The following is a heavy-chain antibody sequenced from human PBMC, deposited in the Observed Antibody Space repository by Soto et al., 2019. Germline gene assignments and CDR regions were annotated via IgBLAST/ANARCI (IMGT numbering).Heavy chain of an antibody. CDR2: VNPKIGDT. Sequence: QVQLVQSGAEMKEPGDSVRVSCEASGYTFTSYYIHWVRQAPGQGLEWMGWVNPKIGDTTYAQDFTGTLSMTRDMSTSRVYLELRRPTSDDTAIYYCARNMDYYYGPGSGNGHGFWGQGTTVTVFS. CDR3: ARNMDYYYGPGSGNGHGF. CDR1: GYTFTSYY. J-gene: IGHJ6*02. D-gene: IGHD3-10*01. V-gene: IGHV1-2*02.